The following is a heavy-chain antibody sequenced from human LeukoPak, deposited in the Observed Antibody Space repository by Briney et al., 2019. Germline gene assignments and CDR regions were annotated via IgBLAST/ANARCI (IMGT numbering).Heavy chain of an antibody. CDR2: IRYDGSNK. J-gene: IGHJ4*02. Sequence: GGSLRLSCAASGFTFSNYGMHWVRQAPGEGLEWVAFIRYDGSNKYYADSVKGRFTISRDNAENSLFLQMNRLRVEDTAVYYCTRDFGRSSYYFDFWGQGTLVTVSS. D-gene: IGHD3-3*01. CDR1: GFTFSNYG. CDR3: TRDFGRSSYYFDF. V-gene: IGHV3-30*02.